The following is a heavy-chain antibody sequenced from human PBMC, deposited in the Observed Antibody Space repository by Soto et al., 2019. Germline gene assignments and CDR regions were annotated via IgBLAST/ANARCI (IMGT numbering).Heavy chain of an antibody. CDR3: AKDAVYNDGLWLMDH. CDR1: GLPHSNFA. J-gene: IGHJ4*02. D-gene: IGHD3-16*01. CDR2: IYGSGRGI. Sequence: GGSLRLSCTASGLPHSNFAMMWVRQAPGKGLECVSGIYGSGRGIEYADSVKGRFTISRDNSKNTVYLQMTDLRADDTAVYYCAKDAVYNDGLWLMDHWGQGTQVTVAS. V-gene: IGHV3-23*05.